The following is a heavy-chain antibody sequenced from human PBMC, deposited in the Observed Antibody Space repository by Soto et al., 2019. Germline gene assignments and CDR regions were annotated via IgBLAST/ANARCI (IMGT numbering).Heavy chain of an antibody. CDR2: INPSGGST. J-gene: IGHJ6*02. V-gene: IGHV1-46*01. Sequence: GASVKVSCKASGYTFTSYYMHWVRQAPGQGLEWMGIINPSGGSTSYAQKFQGRVTMTRDTSTSTVYMELSSPRSEDTAVYYCARDIGTHPRAVAGPQGNYYYGMDVWGQGTTVTVSS. D-gene: IGHD6-19*01. CDR1: GYTFTSYY. CDR3: ARDIGTHPRAVAGPQGNYYYGMDV.